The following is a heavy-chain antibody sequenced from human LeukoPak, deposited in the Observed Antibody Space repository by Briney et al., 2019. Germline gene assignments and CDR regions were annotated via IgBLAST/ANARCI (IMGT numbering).Heavy chain of an antibody. CDR3: AKMGCSSTSCYSWFDP. CDR1: GFTFSSYA. D-gene: IGHD2-2*02. Sequence: GSLRLSCAASGFTFSSYAMSWVRQAPGKGLEWVSAISGSGGSTYYADSVKGRFTISRDNSKNTLYLQMNSLRAEDTAVYYCAKMGCSSTSCYSWFDPWGQGTLVTVSS. J-gene: IGHJ5*02. CDR2: ISGSGGST. V-gene: IGHV3-23*01.